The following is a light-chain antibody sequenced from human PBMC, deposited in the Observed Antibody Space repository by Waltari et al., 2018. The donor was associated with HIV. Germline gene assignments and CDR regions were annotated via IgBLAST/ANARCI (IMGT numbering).Light chain of an antibody. V-gene: IGLV2-23*02. CDR3: CSYAGSSTWV. CDR1: RSYVGSYNF. J-gene: IGLJ3*02. Sequence: QSALTQPASVSGSPGQSITISCTGTRSYVGSYNFVSWYQQHPGKAPKLMIDDVGKRPSGFSIRFSVSKSGNTASLTIFGLQAEDGADYYCCSYAGSSTWVFGGGTKLAVL. CDR2: DVG.